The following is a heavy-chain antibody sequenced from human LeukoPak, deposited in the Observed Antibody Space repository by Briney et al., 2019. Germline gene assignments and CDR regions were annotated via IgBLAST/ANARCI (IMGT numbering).Heavy chain of an antibody. CDR2: MNPNSGNT. D-gene: IGHD3-22*01. V-gene: IGHV1-8*01. CDR1: GYTFTSYD. Sequence: GASVKVSCKASGYTFTSYDINWVRQATGQGLEWMGWMNPNSGNTGYAQKFQSRVTMTRNTSISTAYMELSSLRSEDPAVYYCARAYYDSSGYYYSLYYYMDVWGKGTTVTVSS. CDR3: ARAYYDSSGYYYSLYYYMDV. J-gene: IGHJ6*03.